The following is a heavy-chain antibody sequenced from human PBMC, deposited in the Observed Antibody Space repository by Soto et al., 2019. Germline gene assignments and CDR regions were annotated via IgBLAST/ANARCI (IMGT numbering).Heavy chain of an antibody. CDR3: ASAAVTGTAGLDF. D-gene: IGHD6-19*01. Sequence: ASVTVSCQASGYTFSGFYMHWVRPAPGQGLEWMGWINPNSGGTKSAEKFQGRVTMTRDTSISTAYMELSRLTSDDTAVYYCASAAVTGTAGLDFWGQGTQVTVSS. CDR1: GYTFSGFY. CDR2: INPNSGGT. V-gene: IGHV1-2*02. J-gene: IGHJ4*02.